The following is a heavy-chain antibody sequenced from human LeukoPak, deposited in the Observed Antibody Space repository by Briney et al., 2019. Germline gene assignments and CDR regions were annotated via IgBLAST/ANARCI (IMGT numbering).Heavy chain of an antibody. CDR3: ARDGGGVPSPGRYYYYFMDV. D-gene: IGHD2-8*02. V-gene: IGHV3-30*04. J-gene: IGHJ6*03. CDR2: ISFDGINK. Sequence: PGGSLRLSCVASGFTFNQYAIHWVRQAPGKGLECVAVISFDGINKYYADSVRGRFTISRDNSMDTVHLQMTSVRRDDTAVYYCARDGGGVPSPGRYYYYFMDVWGQGTTVTVSS. CDR1: GFTFNQYA.